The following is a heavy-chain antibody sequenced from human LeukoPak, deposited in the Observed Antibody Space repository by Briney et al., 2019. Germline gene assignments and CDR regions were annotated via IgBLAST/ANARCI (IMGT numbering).Heavy chain of an antibody. CDR1: GGSVSDLT. Sequence: GGSLRLSCSVSGGSVSDLTMHWVRQAPGKGLEYVSVVNTDGGSTHYGDSVRGRFTVSRDNSKNAVYLQMSSLTSDDTAVYYCVRDLWGFDYWGQGTLVTVSS. V-gene: IGHV3-64D*06. CDR3: VRDLWGFDY. J-gene: IGHJ4*02. CDR2: VNTDGGST. D-gene: IGHD7-27*01.